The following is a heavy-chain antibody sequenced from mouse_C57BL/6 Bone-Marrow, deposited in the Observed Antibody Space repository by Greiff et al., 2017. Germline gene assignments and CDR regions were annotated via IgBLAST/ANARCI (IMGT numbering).Heavy chain of an antibody. CDR3: ESQGGDGWYFYG. Sequence: EVQVVESGGGLVQPGGSLSLSCAASGFTFTDSYMSWVHQPPGKALEWLGFIRNKANGYTTEYSASVKGRFTISRDNSQLILYLQMNALRAEDSATYYCESQGGDGWYFYGWGTGTTVTVA. V-gene: IGHV7-3*01. CDR2: IRNKANGYTT. J-gene: IGHJ1*03. CDR1: GFTFTDSY. D-gene: IGHD3-3*01.